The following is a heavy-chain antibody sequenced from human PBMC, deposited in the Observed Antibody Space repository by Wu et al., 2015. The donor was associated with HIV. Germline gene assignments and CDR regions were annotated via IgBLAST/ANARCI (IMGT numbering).Heavy chain of an antibody. Sequence: QVQLVQSGAEMKKPGSSVKVSCKASGGTFSSYAISWVRQAPGQGLEWMGGIIPIFGTANYAQKFQGRVTITADESTSTAYMELSSLRSEDTAVYYCARDERIAVAGRGREYFQHWGRGHPGHRLL. CDR1: GGTFSSYA. V-gene: IGHV1-69*12. D-gene: IGHD6-19*01. CDR3: ARDERIAVAGRGREYFQH. CDR2: IIPIFGTA. J-gene: IGHJ1*01.